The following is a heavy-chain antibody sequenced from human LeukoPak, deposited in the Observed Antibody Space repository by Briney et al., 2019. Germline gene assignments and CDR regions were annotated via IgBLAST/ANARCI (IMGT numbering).Heavy chain of an antibody. Sequence: GGSVRLSCAASGVTFSSYSMNWVRQAPGKGLEWVSSISSSSGDIYYADSMKGRFTVSRDNAKNSLYLQMNSLRAEDTAVYYCASGYGLQLNWLDPWGQGTLVTVSS. V-gene: IGHV3-21*01. D-gene: IGHD2-2*03. CDR3: ASGYGLQLNWLDP. J-gene: IGHJ5*02. CDR1: GVTFSSYS. CDR2: ISSSSGDI.